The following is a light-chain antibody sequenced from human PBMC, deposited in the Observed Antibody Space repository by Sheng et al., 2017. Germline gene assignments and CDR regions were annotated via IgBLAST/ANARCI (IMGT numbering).Light chain of an antibody. CDR3: QQSYSIPYT. CDR1: QNINTY. CDR2: AAS. Sequence: DIQMTQSPSSLSASVGDRVTITCRASQNINTYLNWYQQTPGKAPKLLIYAASNLQSGVPSRFSGSGSGSVFTLTISSLQSEDFATYFCQQSYSIPYTFGLGRSWKSN. J-gene: IGKJ2*01. V-gene: IGKV1-39*01.